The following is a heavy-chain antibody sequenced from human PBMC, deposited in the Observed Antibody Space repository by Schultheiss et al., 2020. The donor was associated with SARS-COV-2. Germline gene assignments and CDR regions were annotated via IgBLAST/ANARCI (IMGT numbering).Heavy chain of an antibody. CDR2: ISSSSSYI. V-gene: IGHV3-23*01. J-gene: IGHJ4*02. D-gene: IGHD6-6*01. CDR1: GFTFSSYA. CDR3: AKDSALYSSSSFDY. Sequence: GESLKISCAASGFTFSSYAMSWVRQAPGKGLEWVSSISSSSSYIYYADSVKGRFTISRDNSKNTLYLQMNSLRAEDTAVYYCAKDSALYSSSSFDYWGQGTLVTVSS.